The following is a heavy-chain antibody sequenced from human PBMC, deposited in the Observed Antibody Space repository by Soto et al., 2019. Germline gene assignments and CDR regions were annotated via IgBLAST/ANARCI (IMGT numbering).Heavy chain of an antibody. J-gene: IGHJ4*02. CDR2: IGTAGDP. CDR3: ARGGAHYDSSGYYYFDY. V-gene: IGHV3-13*05. D-gene: IGHD3-22*01. Sequence: EVQLVESGGGLVQPGGSLRLSCAASGFTFSSYDMHWVRQATGKGLEWVSAIGTAGDPYYPGSVKGRFTISRENAKNSLYLQMNSLRAGDTAVYYCARGGAHYDSSGYYYFDYWGQGTLVTVSS. CDR1: GFTFSSYD.